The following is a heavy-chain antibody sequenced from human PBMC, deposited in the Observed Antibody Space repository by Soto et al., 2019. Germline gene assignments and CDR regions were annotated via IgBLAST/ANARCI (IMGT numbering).Heavy chain of an antibody. D-gene: IGHD3-22*01. CDR2: ISFDGSNR. Sequence: QVQLVESGGGVVQPGRSLRLSCAASGFTFSTYGMHWVRQAPGRGLEWVALISFDGSNRYYADSVKGRFTVSRDNSKNTLYLQFNSLRSEDTVVYYCAKLTPYYYDTSGRQGYFDYWGQGTLVTVSS. CDR1: GFTFSTYG. J-gene: IGHJ4*02. CDR3: AKLTPYYYDTSGRQGYFDY. V-gene: IGHV3-30*18.